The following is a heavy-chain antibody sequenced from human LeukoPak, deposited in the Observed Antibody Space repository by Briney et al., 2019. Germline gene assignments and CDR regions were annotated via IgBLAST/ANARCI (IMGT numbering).Heavy chain of an antibody. CDR3: ARVGSGRSY. CDR2: INPNSGGT. J-gene: IGHJ4*02. D-gene: IGHD3-10*01. V-gene: IGHV1-2*02. Sequence: ASVKVSCMGSGYSCTGYYLHWVRQAPGQGLEWMGWINPNSGGTNYAQKFQGRVTMTRDTSISTAYMEVKRLISDDRAVYFCARVGSGRSYWGQGTLVTVSS. CDR1: GYSCTGYY.